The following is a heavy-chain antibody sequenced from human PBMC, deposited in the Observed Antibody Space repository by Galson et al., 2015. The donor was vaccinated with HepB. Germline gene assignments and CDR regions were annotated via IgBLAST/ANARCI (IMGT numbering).Heavy chain of an antibody. Sequence: LRLSCAASGFTFSNYAVSWVRQAPGRGLEWVSALSSDAATTYYADSVKGRFTISRDTSRNTLYLQMNSLRAEDTAVYFCAKDTTWLVRGLVYFDYWGRGTLVTVSS. CDR2: LSSDAATT. CDR1: GFTFSNYA. D-gene: IGHD3-10*01. J-gene: IGHJ4*02. CDR3: AKDTTWLVRGLVYFDY. V-gene: IGHV3-23*01.